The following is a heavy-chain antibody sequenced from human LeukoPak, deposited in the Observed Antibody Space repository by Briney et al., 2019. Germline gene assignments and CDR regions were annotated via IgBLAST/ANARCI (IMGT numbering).Heavy chain of an antibody. CDR2: IYYSGST. CDR1: GGSISSYY. Sequence: SETLSLTCTVSGGSISSYYWSWLRQPPGKGLEWIGYIYYSGSTNYNPSLKSRVTISVDTSKNQFSLKLSSVTAADTAVYYCATLQVGEFDEYYFDYWGQGTLVTVSS. J-gene: IGHJ4*02. CDR3: ATLQVGEFDEYYFDY. V-gene: IGHV4-59*01. D-gene: IGHD1-26*01.